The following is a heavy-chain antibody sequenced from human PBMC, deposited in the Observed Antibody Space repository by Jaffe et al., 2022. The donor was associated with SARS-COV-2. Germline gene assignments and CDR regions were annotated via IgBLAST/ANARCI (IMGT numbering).Heavy chain of an antibody. CDR2: ISYDGSNK. D-gene: IGHD5-18*01. Sequence: QVQLVESGGGVVQPGRSLRLSCAASGFTFSSYAMHWVRQAPGKGLEWVAVISYDGSNKYYADSVKGRFTISRDNSKNTLYLQMNSLRAEDTAVYYCARDDRGYSYGSGSNAFDIWGQGTMVTVSS. J-gene: IGHJ3*02. CDR3: ARDDRGYSYGSGSNAFDI. V-gene: IGHV3-30*04. CDR1: GFTFSSYA.